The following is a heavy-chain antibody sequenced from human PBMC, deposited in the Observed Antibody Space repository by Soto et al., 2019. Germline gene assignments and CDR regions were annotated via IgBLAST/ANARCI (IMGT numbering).Heavy chain of an antibody. Sequence: LSLTCTVSGGSFSSGSYYWSWSRQPPGKGLEWIGYIYYSGSTNYNPSLKSRVTISVDTSKNQFSLKLSSVTAADTAVYYCASGRITIFGVVIRYYYYGMDVGGHGTTVNVPS. V-gene: IGHV4-61*01. CDR2: IYYSGST. D-gene: IGHD3-3*01. CDR3: ASGRITIFGVVIRYYYYGMDV. CDR1: GGSFSSGSYY. J-gene: IGHJ6*02.